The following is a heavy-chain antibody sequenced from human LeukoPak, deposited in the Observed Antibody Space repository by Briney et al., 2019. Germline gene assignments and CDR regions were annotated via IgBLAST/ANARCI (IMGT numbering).Heavy chain of an antibody. Sequence: PGGSLRLSCAASGFTFSTYGMHWVRQAPGKGLEWVSFISSDGSQKYYADSVKGRFTISRDNSKNTLYLQLNSLRAEDTAVYYCARDPYSGAYGDSYYYYMDLWGQGTTVTISS. CDR3: ARDPYSGAYGDSYYYYMDL. CDR1: GFTFSTYG. D-gene: IGHD1-26*01. CDR2: ISSDGSQK. V-gene: IGHV3-30*12. J-gene: IGHJ6*03.